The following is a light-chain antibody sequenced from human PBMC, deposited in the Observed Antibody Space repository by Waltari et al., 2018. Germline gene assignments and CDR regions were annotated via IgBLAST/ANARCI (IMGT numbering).Light chain of an antibody. J-gene: IGLJ2*01. Sequence: QPPLTQPPSASGPPGQPAPISCTGTNSDVGAYNHFSWYHQHPGKAPKFIIYEVSNRPSGVPDRFSGSKSGNTASLIVSGLQADDEADYYCTSYAAGNTLLFGGGTKLTVL. CDR2: EVS. CDR3: TSYAAGNTLL. V-gene: IGLV2-8*01. CDR1: NSDVGAYNH.